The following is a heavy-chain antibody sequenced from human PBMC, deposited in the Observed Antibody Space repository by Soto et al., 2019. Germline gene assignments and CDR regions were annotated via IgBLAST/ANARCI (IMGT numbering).Heavy chain of an antibody. CDR2: IIPIFGTA. CDR1: GGTFSSYA. CDR3: AGGYCSSTSCYGSLFYYYGMDV. Sequence: QVQLVQSGAEVKKPGSSVKVSCKASGGTFSSYAISWVRQAPGQGLEWMGGIIPIFGTANYAQKFQGRVTITADESTSTAYMELSSLRSEDRAVYYCAGGYCSSTSCYGSLFYYYGMDVWGQGTTVTVSS. J-gene: IGHJ6*02. D-gene: IGHD2-2*01. V-gene: IGHV1-69*01.